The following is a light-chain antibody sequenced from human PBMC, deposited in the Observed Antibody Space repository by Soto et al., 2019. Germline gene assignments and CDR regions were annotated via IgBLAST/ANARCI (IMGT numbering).Light chain of an antibody. Sequence: EIVLTQSPGPLSLSPGERATLSCRANQSVSSNYLAWYHQKPGQPPRLLIYGASNRATGIPDRFSASGSGTEFALTISRLEPQDFAVYYCQQYGSSRTFGQGTKEEIK. V-gene: IGKV3-20*01. CDR3: QQYGSSRT. CDR1: QSVSSNY. J-gene: IGKJ1*01. CDR2: GAS.